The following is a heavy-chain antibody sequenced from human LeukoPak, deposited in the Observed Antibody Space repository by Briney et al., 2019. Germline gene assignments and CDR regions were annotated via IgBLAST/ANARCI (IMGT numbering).Heavy chain of an antibody. CDR1: GYTFTSYA. CDR2: INTNTGNP. Sequence: ASVKVSCKASGYTFTSYAMNWVRQAPGQGLEWMGWINTNTGNPTYAQGFTGRFVFSLDTSVSTAYLQISSLKAEDTAVYYCAIGIGSGSYYYPRFDYWGQGTLVTVSS. D-gene: IGHD3-10*01. V-gene: IGHV7-4-1*02. J-gene: IGHJ4*02. CDR3: AIGIGSGSYYYPRFDY.